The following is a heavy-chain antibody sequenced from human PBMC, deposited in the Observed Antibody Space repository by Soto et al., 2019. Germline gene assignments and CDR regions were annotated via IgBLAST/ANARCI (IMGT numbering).Heavy chain of an antibody. Sequence: GWSDRLSGASSGFIFSSYGMNSIRQAPGKGLEWVAVISYDGSNKYYADSVKGRFTISRDNSKNTLYLQMNSLRAEDTAVYYCAKSAYYDILTGYFDYWGQGTVVTVSS. J-gene: IGHJ4*02. V-gene: IGHV3-30*18. D-gene: IGHD3-9*01. CDR2: ISYDGSNK. CDR1: GFIFSSYG. CDR3: AKSAYYDILTGYFDY.